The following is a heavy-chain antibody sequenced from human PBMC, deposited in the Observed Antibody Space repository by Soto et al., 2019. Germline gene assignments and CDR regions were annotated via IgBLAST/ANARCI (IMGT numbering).Heavy chain of an antibody. CDR2: INPNSGGT. CDR1: GYTFTGYY. CDR3: ARGVSAGVDY. Sequence: ASVKVSCKASGYTFTGYYMHWVRQAPGQGLEWMGWINPNSGGTNYAQKFQGRVTMTRGTSISTAYMELTTLTSDDTAFYYCARGVSAGVDYWGQGTLVTVSS. J-gene: IGHJ4*02. V-gene: IGHV1-2*02. D-gene: IGHD1-26*01.